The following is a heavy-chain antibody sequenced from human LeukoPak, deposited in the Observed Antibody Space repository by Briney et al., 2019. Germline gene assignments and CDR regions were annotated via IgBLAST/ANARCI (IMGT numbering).Heavy chain of an antibody. D-gene: IGHD3-10*01. Sequence: GGSLRLSSVASGFTLSSFWMSWDRQAPGNGLEWVYNIKLDGSEKSYVDSVKGRFTIARDNPTKSLYIQMDRLMGEHTAVNYRARDYGSGSYGAFETWGQGTMVTVSS. J-gene: IGHJ3*02. V-gene: IGHV3-7*01. CDR3: ARDYGSGSYGAFET. CDR1: GFTLSSFW. CDR2: IKLDGSEK.